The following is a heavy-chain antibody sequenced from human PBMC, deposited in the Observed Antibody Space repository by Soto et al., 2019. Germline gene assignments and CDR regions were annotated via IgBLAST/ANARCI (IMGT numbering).Heavy chain of an antibody. J-gene: IGHJ4*02. Sequence: ASVKVSCKASGYTFTSYYMHWVRQAPGQGLEWMGIINPSGGSTSYAQKFQGRVTMTRDTSTSTVYMELGSLRSEDTAVYYCARDIVVVVAATPYGYFDYWGQGTLVTVSS. V-gene: IGHV1-46*01. CDR2: INPSGGST. CDR1: GYTFTSYY. CDR3: ARDIVVVVAATPYGYFDY. D-gene: IGHD2-15*01.